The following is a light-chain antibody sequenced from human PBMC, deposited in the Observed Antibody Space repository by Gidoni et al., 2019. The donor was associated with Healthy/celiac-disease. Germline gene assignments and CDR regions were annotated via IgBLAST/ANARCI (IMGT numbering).Light chain of an antibody. CDR3: QQYNNWPLT. Sequence: ELVMTQSPATLSVSSGERAPLSCRASQSVSSNLAWYQQKPGQAPRLLIYGASTRATGIPARFSGSGSGTEFTLTISRLQSEDFAVYYCQQYNNWPLTFGGGTKVEIK. CDR2: GAS. CDR1: QSVSSN. J-gene: IGKJ4*02. V-gene: IGKV3-15*01.